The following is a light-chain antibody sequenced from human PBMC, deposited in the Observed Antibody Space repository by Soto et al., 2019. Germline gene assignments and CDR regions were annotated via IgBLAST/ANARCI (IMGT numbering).Light chain of an antibody. CDR1: QNISSSY. J-gene: IGKJ2*01. CDR3: QQYGASPMYT. Sequence: EIVLTQSPGTLSLSPGETASLSCRASQNISSSYLAWYQQRPGQSPRLLIFGASNRATGIPDRFTGSWSRADFTLTINRLEPEDFALYYCQQYGASPMYTFGQGTKLEL. V-gene: IGKV3-20*01. CDR2: GAS.